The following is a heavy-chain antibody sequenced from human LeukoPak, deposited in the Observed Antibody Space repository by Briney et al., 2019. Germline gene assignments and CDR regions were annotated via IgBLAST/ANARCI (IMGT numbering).Heavy chain of an antibody. D-gene: IGHD3-22*01. CDR1: GYVFTTYG. Sequence: ASVKVSCKPSGYVFTTYGISWVRQAPGQGLEWMGWISGYNGNTKYAQKLQGRVTMTTDTSTSTAYMEVRSLRSDDTAVYYCARSREKYYFDSSATGYFDYWGQGTLVTVSS. CDR2: ISGYNGNT. J-gene: IGHJ4*02. CDR3: ARSREKYYFDSSATGYFDY. V-gene: IGHV1-18*01.